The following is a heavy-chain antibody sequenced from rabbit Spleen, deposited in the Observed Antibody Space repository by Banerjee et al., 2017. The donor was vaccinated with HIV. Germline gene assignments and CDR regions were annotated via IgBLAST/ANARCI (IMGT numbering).Heavy chain of an antibody. J-gene: IGHJ4*01. CDR2: INLASSRA. V-gene: IGHV1S45*01. Sequence: QEQLEESGGDLVKPEGSLTLTCTASGFSFSSGYDMWWVRQAPGKGLEYIGFINLASSRAYYASWAKGRFTISKTSSTTVTLQMTSLTAADTATYFCARETSSGWGVVLYYFSLWGPGTLVTVS. D-gene: IGHD4-1*01. CDR3: ARETSSGWGVVLYYFSL. CDR1: GFSFSSGYD.